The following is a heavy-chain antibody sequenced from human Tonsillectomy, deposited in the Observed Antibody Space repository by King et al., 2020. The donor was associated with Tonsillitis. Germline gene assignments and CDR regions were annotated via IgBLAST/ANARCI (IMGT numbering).Heavy chain of an antibody. V-gene: IGHV4-31*03. Sequence: VQLQESGPGLVKPSQTLSLTCTVSGGSISSAAYYWRWIRQHPGKGLEWIGYISYSGNTFYNPSLKSRLTISLDTSKNQFSLKVSSVNAADTAVYYCASTTPPYYYYYREVWGKGTTVTVSS. D-gene: IGHD1-1*01. J-gene: IGHJ6*03. CDR3: ASTTPPYYYYYREV. CDR1: GGSISSAAYY. CDR2: ISYSGNT.